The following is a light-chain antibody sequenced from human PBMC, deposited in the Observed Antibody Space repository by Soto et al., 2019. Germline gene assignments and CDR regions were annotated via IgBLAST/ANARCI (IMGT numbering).Light chain of an antibody. CDR1: QSVSSK. CDR2: NTS. J-gene: IGKJ4*01. Sequence: EIVMTQSPATLSVSPGERATLSCRASQSVSSKLAWYQHKVGQAPRLLIYNTSTRATGIPGRFSGSGSGTXFTLAISSLQSEDFAVYYCQQYNNWSTFGGGTKVEIK. CDR3: QQYNNWST. V-gene: IGKV3-15*01.